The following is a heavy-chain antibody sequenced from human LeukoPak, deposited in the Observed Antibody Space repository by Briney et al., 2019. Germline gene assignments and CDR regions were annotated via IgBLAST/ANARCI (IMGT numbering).Heavy chain of an antibody. CDR2: ISSSSSYI. D-gene: IGHD2-2*01. CDR3: ARGRPVVPHDY. J-gene: IGHJ4*02. Sequence: GGSLRLSCAASGFTFSSYSMNWVRQAPGKGLEWVSSISSSSSYIYYADSVKGRFTIYRDNAKNSLYLQMNSLRADDTAVYYCARGRPVVPHDYWGQGTLVTVSS. CDR1: GFTFSSYS. V-gene: IGHV3-21*01.